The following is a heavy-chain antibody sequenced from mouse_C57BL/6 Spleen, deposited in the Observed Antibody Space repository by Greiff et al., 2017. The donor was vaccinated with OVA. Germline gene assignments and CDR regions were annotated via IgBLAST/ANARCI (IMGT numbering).Heavy chain of an antibody. J-gene: IGHJ2*01. CDR1: GYTFTSYW. CDR3: ARFLGGLDY. Sequence: QVQLQQPGAELVRPGSSVKLSCKASGYTFTSYWMHWVKQRPIQGLEWIGNIDPSDSDTHYNQKFKDKATLTVDKSSSTAYMQLSSLTSEDSAVYYCARFLGGLDYWGQGTTLTVSS. CDR2: IDPSDSDT. D-gene: IGHD3-1*01. V-gene: IGHV1-52*01.